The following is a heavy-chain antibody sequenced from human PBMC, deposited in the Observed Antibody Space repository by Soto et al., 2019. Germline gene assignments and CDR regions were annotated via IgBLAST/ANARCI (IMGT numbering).Heavy chain of an antibody. CDR2: FIPMIGLT. V-gene: IGHV1-69*02. Sequence: QVQLVQSGAEVKKPGSSVKVSCKASGGTLDSYTFSWVRQAPGQGLEWMGRFIPMIGLTNYAQNFQGRVTFSADKSTSTAYMELSGLRSEDTAVYYCAGVRRDYFDSGGQGTLVTVS. CDR3: AGVRRDYFDS. CDR1: GGTLDSYT. D-gene: IGHD3-10*01. J-gene: IGHJ4*02.